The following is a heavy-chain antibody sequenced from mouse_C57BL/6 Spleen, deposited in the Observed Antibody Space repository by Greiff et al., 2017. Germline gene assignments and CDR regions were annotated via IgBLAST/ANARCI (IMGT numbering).Heavy chain of an antibody. D-gene: IGHD3-2*02. CDR1: GYSFTGYY. CDR2: INPSTGGT. CDR3: ARVGGSGYAAWFAY. V-gene: IGHV1-42*01. J-gene: IGHJ3*01. Sequence: VQLQQSGPELVKPGASVKISCKASGYSFTGYYMNWVKQSPEKSLEWIGEINPSTGGTTSNQKFKAKATLTVDKSSSTAYMQLKSLTSEDSAVYYCARVGGSGYAAWFAYWGQGTLVTVSA.